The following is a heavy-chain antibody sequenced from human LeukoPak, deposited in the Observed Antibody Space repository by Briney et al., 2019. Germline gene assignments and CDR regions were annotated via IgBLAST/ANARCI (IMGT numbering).Heavy chain of an antibody. CDR3: AKVCCRAARDAFDI. CDR2: IIPILGIA. V-gene: IGHV1-69*04. CDR1: GGTFSSYA. D-gene: IGHD6-6*01. J-gene: IGHJ3*02. Sequence: SVKVSCKASGGTFSSYAISWVRQAPGQGLEWMGRIIPILGIANYAQKFQGRVTITADKSTSTAYMELSSLRSEDTAVYYCAKVCCRAARDAFDIWGQGTMVTVSS.